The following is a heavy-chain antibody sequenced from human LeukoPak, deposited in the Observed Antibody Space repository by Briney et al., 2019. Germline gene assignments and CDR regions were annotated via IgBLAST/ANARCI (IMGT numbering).Heavy chain of an antibody. CDR2: ISSSSSYI. Sequence: GGSLRLSCAASEFTFSTYSMNWVGQAPGRGLEWVSSISSSSSYIYYADSVKGRFTISRDNAKNSLYLQMNSLRAEDTAVYYCARGVTGRGFDPWGQGTLVTVSS. J-gene: IGHJ5*02. V-gene: IGHV3-21*01. CDR3: ARGVTGRGFDP. CDR1: EFTFSTYS. D-gene: IGHD7-27*01.